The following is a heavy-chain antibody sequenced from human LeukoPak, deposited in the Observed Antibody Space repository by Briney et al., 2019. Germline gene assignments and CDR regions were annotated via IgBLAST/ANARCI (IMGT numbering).Heavy chain of an antibody. V-gene: IGHV3-21*01. CDR3: AGDGDGDSDNWFDP. Sequence: GGSLRLSCEASGFIFSTYTMNWVRQAPGKGLEWVSSISSGSHYIYYADSVKGRFTLSRDNAKNSLYLQMHSLRAEDTAVYYCAGDGDGDSDNWFDPWGQGTLVTVSS. D-gene: IGHD7-27*01. CDR2: ISSGSHYI. J-gene: IGHJ5*02. CDR1: GFIFSTYT.